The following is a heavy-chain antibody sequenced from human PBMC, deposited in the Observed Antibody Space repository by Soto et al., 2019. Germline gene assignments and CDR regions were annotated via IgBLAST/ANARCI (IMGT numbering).Heavy chain of an antibody. D-gene: IGHD3-22*01. CDR1: GFTFGDYA. CDR2: IRSKAYGGTT. J-gene: IGHJ4*02. V-gene: IGHV3-49*05. Sequence: NPGGSLRLSCTASGFTFGDYAMSWFLQAPGKGLEWVGFIRSKAYGGTTEYAASVKGRFTISRDDSKSIAYLQMNSLKTEDTAVYYCTRTLDYDSSGYYRPTFDDWGQGTRVTVDS. CDR3: TRTLDYDSSGYYRPTFDD.